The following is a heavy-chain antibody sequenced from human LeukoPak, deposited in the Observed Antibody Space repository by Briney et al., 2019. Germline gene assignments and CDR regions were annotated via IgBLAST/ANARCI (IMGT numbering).Heavy chain of an antibody. V-gene: IGHV4-59*08. Sequence: SETLSLTCSVSGGSISNYYWNWIRQPPGKGLEWIGYIYYSGSTYYNPSLKSRVTISVDTSKNQFSLKLSSVTAADTAVYYCARLDSGSYVGYWGQGTLVTVSS. CDR2: IYYSGST. D-gene: IGHD3-10*01. CDR1: GGSISNYY. J-gene: IGHJ4*02. CDR3: ARLDSGSYVGY.